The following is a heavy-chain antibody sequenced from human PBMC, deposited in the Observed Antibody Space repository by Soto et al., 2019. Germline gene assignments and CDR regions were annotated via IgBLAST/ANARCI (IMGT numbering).Heavy chain of an antibody. CDR3: ARLGADSSWYYYVLDV. V-gene: IGHV2-26*03. CDR1: GFSLTTGRMG. D-gene: IGHD2-15*01. Sequence: QVTLKESGPVLVKATETLTLTCAISGFSLTTGRMGVSWIRQPPGTALEWVAHIFSNNERSYSTSLQSRLSISDDTSESQVVLTMTDVDPVDTATYFCARLGADSSWYYYVLDVWGQGTTVTVS. CDR2: IFSNNER. J-gene: IGHJ6*02.